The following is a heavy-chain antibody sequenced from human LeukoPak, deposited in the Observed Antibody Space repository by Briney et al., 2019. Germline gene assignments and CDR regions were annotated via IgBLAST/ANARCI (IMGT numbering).Heavy chain of an antibody. CDR2: IYYSGST. D-gene: IGHD3-10*01. Sequence: PSETLSLTCTVSGGSISSYYWSWIRQPPGKGLEWIGYIYYSGSTNYNPSLKSRVTISVDTSKNQFSLKLSSVTAADTAVYYCARWGFRELLSYYFDYWGQGTLVTVSS. CDR3: ARWGFRELLSYYFDY. CDR1: GGSISSYY. J-gene: IGHJ4*02. V-gene: IGHV4-59*08.